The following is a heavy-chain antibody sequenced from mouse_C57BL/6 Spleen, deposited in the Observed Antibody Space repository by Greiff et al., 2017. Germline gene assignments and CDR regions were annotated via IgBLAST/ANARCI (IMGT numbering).Heavy chain of an antibody. J-gene: IGHJ2*01. CDR3: ARSDGYFDY. Sequence: QVQLQQSGAELVRPWTSVSVSCTASGYAFTNYLIEWVKQWPGQGLEWIGVINPGSGGTNYNEKFKGKAKLTADKSSSTAYMQLSSLTSEDSAVYFCARSDGYFDYWGQGTTLTVSS. CDR2: INPGSGGT. V-gene: IGHV1-54*01. CDR1: GYAFTNYL.